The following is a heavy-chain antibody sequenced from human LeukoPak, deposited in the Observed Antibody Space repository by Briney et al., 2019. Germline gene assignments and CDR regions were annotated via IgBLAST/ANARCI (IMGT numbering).Heavy chain of an antibody. CDR2: IYPGDSDT. CDR1: GYSFTIYW. V-gene: IGHV5-51*01. CDR3: ARHAPTVTTAPDAFDI. J-gene: IGHJ3*02. Sequence: GESLKISCTGSGYSFTIYWIGWVRQMPGKGLEWMGIIYPGDSDTRYSPSFRGQVTISADKSISTAYLQWSNLKASDTAMYYCARHAPTVTTAPDAFDIWGQGTMVTVSS. D-gene: IGHD4-17*01.